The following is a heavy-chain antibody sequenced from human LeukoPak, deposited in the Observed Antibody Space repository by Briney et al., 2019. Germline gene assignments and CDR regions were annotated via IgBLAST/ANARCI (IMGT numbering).Heavy chain of an antibody. J-gene: IGHJ4*02. D-gene: IGHD6-13*01. V-gene: IGHV3-21*01. CDR1: GFTFSSYS. CDR2: ISSSSTYI. CDR3: ARVIAAAGYFDY. Sequence: GGSLRLSCAASGFTFSSYSMNWVRQAPGKGLEWVSSISSSSTYIYYADSLKGRFTISRDNAKNSLYLQMNSLRAEDTAVYYCARVIAAAGYFDYWGQGTLVTVSS.